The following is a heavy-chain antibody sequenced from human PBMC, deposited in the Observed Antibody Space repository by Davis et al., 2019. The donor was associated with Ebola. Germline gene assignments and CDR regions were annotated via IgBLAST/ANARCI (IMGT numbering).Heavy chain of an antibody. Sequence: GESLKISCAASGFTFSSYGMHWVRQAPGKGLEWVAVIWYDGSNTYYADSVKGRFTISRDNSKNTVYLQMKSLSADDTAVYYCGKGISYPRFGYYSYYYCMDVWGQGTTVTVSS. CDR1: GFTFSSYG. D-gene: IGHD3-10*02. CDR3: GKGISYPRFGYYSYYYCMDV. V-gene: IGHV3-33*06. CDR2: IWYDGSNT. J-gene: IGHJ6*02.